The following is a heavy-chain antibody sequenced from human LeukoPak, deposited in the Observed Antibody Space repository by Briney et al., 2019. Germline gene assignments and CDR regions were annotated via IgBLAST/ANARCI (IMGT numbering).Heavy chain of an antibody. CDR3: ARINSSGRDY. V-gene: IGHV1-69*13. CDR2: IIPIFGTA. Sequence: RASVTVSFKASGGTFSSYAISWVRQAPGQGLEWMGGIIPIFGTANYAQKFQGRVTITADESTSTAYMELSSLRSEDTAVYYCARINSSGRDYWGQGTLVTVSS. D-gene: IGHD6-19*01. J-gene: IGHJ4*02. CDR1: GGTFSSYA.